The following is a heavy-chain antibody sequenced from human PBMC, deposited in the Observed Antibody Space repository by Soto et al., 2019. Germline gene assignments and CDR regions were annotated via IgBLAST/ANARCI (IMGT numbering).Heavy chain of an antibody. CDR1: GFTFSDHY. CDR3: ARVRTTVTIYYYYYYMDV. J-gene: IGHJ6*03. CDR2: TRNKANSYTT. D-gene: IGHD4-4*01. Sequence: GGSLRLSCAASGFTFSDHYMDWVRQAPGKGLEWVGRTRNKANSYTTEYAASVKGRFTISRDDSKNSLYLQMNSLKTEDTAVYYCARVRTTVTIYYYYYYMDVWGKGTTVTVSS. V-gene: IGHV3-72*01.